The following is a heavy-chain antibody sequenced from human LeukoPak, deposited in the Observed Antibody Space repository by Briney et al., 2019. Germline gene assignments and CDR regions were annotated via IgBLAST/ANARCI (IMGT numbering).Heavy chain of an antibody. CDR3: ASQGSRPFWSGYLPAEYFQH. D-gene: IGHD3-3*01. CDR1: GGSFTGHY. Sequence: SETLSLTCDVSGGSFTGHYWTWIRQPPGKGLEWIGYIYYSGSTNYNPSLKSRVTISVDTSKNQFSLKLSSVTAADTAVYYCASQGSRPFWSGYLPAEYFQHWGQGTLVTASS. V-gene: IGHV4-59*11. J-gene: IGHJ1*01. CDR2: IYYSGST.